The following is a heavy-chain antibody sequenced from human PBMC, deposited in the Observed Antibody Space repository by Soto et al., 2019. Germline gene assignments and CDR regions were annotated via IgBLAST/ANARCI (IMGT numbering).Heavy chain of an antibody. CDR3: ARTPPGATMVRSTYYYFDL. J-gene: IGHJ2*01. Sequence: GGSLRLSSTVSGLAFSNFGLNGVRQATGEGLEWGASIDGRSTYTYYAGSVRGRFTVSRDNAKNSLYLQMNSLRADDTAVYYCARTPPGATMVRSTYYYFDLWGRGTLVTVSS. D-gene: IGHD3-10*01. CDR1: GLAFSNFG. V-gene: IGHV3-21*01. CDR2: IDGRSTYT.